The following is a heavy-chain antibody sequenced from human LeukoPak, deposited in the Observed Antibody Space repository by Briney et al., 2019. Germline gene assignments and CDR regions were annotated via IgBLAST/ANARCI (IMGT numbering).Heavy chain of an antibody. V-gene: IGHV3-7*02. Sequence: GGSLRLAXVASGFIFXXXXXXXVRQAPGKXLXXXANINHEGGDKNYVDSVKGRFTISRDNAKSSLYLQMNSLRVEDTAVYYCAITGGPTVTAFDLWGQGILVTVSS. CDR3: AITGGPTVTAFDL. CDR1: GFIFXXXX. J-gene: IGHJ4*02. D-gene: IGHD4-17*01. CDR2: INHEGGDK.